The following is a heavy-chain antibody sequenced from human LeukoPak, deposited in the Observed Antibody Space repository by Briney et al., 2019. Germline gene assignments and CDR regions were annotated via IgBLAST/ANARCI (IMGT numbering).Heavy chain of an antibody. Sequence: GGSLRLSCAASGFTFSSHAMTWVRQAPGKGLEWVAVISYDGSNKYYADSVKGRFTISRDNSKNTLYLQMNSLRAEDTAVYYCAREHGGVYGDYSDFVGSAAPFDYWGQGTLVTVSS. CDR3: AREHGGVYGDYSDFVGSAAPFDY. CDR1: GFTFSSHA. D-gene: IGHD4-17*01. CDR2: ISYDGSNK. V-gene: IGHV3-30*04. J-gene: IGHJ4*02.